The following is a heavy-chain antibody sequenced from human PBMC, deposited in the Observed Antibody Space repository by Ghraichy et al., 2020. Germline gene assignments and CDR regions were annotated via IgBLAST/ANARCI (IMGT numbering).Heavy chain of an antibody. D-gene: IGHD3-22*01. Sequence: SETLSLTCAVYGGSFSGYYWSWIRQPPGKGLEWIGEINHSGSTNYNPSLKSRVTISVDTSKNQFSLKLSSVTAADTAVYYCARGRSSLWVSSGYHDYWGQGTLVTVSS. CDR1: GGSFSGYY. V-gene: IGHV4-34*01. CDR3: ARGRSSLWVSSGYHDY. J-gene: IGHJ4*02. CDR2: INHSGST.